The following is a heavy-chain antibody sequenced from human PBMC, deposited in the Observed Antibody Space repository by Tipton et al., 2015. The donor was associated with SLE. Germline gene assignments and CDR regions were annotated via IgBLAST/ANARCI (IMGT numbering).Heavy chain of an antibody. V-gene: IGHV3-23*01. D-gene: IGHD3-3*01. Sequence: SLRLSCAASGFTFSSYAMSWVRQAPGKGLEWVSAISGSGGSTYYADSVKGRFTISRDNSKNTLYLQMNSLRAEDTAVYYCAKAEGAGRFLEWFPSYAFDIWGQGTMVPVSS. J-gene: IGHJ3*02. CDR1: GFTFSSYA. CDR3: AKAEGAGRFLEWFPSYAFDI. CDR2: ISGSGGST.